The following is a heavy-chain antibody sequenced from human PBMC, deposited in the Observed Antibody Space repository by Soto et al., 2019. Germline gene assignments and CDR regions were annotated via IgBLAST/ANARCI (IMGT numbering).Heavy chain of an antibody. CDR3: ARGQRFSDWFDP. CDR1: GGAISGYY. D-gene: IGHD3-3*01. CDR2: IYSRGST. Sequence: SETLSLTCTVTGGAISGYYWTCIRQSAGGGLEWIGLIYSRGSTNYNPSLKSRVTISLDTSMNHFSLRLSSVTAADTAVYYCARGQRFSDWFDPWGQGTLVTVSS. V-gene: IGHV4-4*07. J-gene: IGHJ5*02.